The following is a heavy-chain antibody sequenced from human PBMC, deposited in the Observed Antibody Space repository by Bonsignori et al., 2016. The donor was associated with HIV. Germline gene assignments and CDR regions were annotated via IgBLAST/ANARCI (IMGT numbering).Heavy chain of an antibody. CDR1: GYTFTGYY. V-gene: IGHV1-2*02. J-gene: IGHJ6*03. Sequence: ASVKVSCKASGYTFTGYYMHWVRQAPGQGLEWMGWINPNSGGTNYAQKFQGRVTMTRDTSISTAYMELSRLRSDDTAVYYCARGGCSSTSCYNDYYYYYMDVWGQRDHGHRLL. CDR2: INPNSGGT. D-gene: IGHD2-2*02. CDR3: ARGGCSSTSCYNDYYYYYMDV.